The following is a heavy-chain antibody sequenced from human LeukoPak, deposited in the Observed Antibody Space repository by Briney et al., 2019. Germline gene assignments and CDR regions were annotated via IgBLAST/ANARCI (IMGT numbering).Heavy chain of an antibody. CDR3: ARDSSNRDNYYYYYMDV. D-gene: IGHD5-24*01. CDR2: INWNGGST. Sequence: GGSLRLSCAASGFTFDDYGMSWVRQAPGKGLEWVSGINWNGGSTGYADSVKGRSTISRDNAKNSLYLQMNSLRAEDTALYYCARDSSNRDNYYYYYMDVWGKGTTVTVSS. V-gene: IGHV3-20*04. J-gene: IGHJ6*03. CDR1: GFTFDDYG.